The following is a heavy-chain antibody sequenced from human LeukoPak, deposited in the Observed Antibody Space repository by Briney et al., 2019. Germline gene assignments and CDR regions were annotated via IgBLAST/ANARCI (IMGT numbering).Heavy chain of an antibody. J-gene: IGHJ4*02. V-gene: IGHV3-74*01. D-gene: IGHD1-26*01. Sequence: GGSLRLSCAASGFTFSSYWMHWVRQAPGRGLVWVSRINSDGSSTIYEDSVKGRFTISRDNAKNTLYLQMNSLRAEDTSVYYCARDRNTGSSYENLFEYWGQGSLVTVSS. CDR1: GFTFSSYW. CDR3: ARDRNTGSSYENLFEY. CDR2: INSDGSST.